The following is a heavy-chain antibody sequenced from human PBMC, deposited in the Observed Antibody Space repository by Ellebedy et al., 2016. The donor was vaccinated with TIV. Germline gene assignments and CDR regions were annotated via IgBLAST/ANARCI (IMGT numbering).Heavy chain of an antibody. CDR2: ISGSGGST. CDR3: AKGMDFWSGPYPYGGYFDY. V-gene: IGHV3-23*01. CDR1: GFTFSSHA. Sequence: GESLKISXAASGFTFSSHAMSWVRQAPGKGLEWVSAISGSGGSTYYADSVKGRFTISRDNSKNTLYLQMNSLRAEDTAVYYCAKGMDFWSGPYPYGGYFDYWGQGTLVTVSS. D-gene: IGHD3-3*01. J-gene: IGHJ4*02.